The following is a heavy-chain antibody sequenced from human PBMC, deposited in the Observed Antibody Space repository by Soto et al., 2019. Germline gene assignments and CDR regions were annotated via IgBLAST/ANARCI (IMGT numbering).Heavy chain of an antibody. CDR3: AREGPLSHLSNWFDP. CDR2: INPNSGGT. J-gene: IGHJ5*02. CDR1: GYTFTGYY. D-gene: IGHD3-16*02. V-gene: IGHV1-2*02. Sequence: QVQLVQSGAEVKKPGASVKVSCKASGYTFTGYYMHWVRQAPGQGLEWMGWINPNSGGTNYAQKFQGRVTMTRDTSISTAYMELSRLRSDDTAVYYCAREGPLSHLSNWFDPWGQGTLVTVSS.